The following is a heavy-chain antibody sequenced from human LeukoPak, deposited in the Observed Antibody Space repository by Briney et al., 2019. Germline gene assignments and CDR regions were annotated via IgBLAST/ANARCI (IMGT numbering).Heavy chain of an antibody. CDR3: AKHRSDEDDGSGFDY. CDR1: GFTFDDYA. CDR2: ITWDGGST. V-gene: IGHV3-43D*03. Sequence: GGSLRLSCAASGFTFDDYAMHWVRQAPGKGLEWISVITWDGGSTYYADSVKGRYTISRDNSKNSLFLQINSLRPEDTALYHCAKHRSDEDDGSGFDYWGQGTLVIVSP. D-gene: IGHD2-15*01. J-gene: IGHJ4*02.